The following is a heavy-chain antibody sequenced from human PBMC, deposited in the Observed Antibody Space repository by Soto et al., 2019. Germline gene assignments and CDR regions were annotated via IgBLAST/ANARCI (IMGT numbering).Heavy chain of an antibody. Sequence: SETLSLTCTVSGGSISGYYWTWIRQPPGKGLEWVGSLFYGGTTDYNPSLKSRLTTSLDTSKNHPSLKLRSVTDADTAVYSCARHRGPAPVYWGQGALVKVFS. CDR3: ARHRGPAPVY. D-gene: IGHD3-10*01. V-gene: IGHV4-39*01. CDR1: GGSISGYY. CDR2: LFYGGTT. J-gene: IGHJ4*02.